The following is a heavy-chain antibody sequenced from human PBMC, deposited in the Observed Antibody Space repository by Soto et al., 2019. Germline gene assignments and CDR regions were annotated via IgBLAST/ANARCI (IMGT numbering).Heavy chain of an antibody. CDR2: ISGSSGRT. CDR1: GFTFSNFA. V-gene: IGHV3-23*01. Sequence: EVQLLESGGGLVQPGGSLRLSCAASGFTFSNFAMNWVRQAPGKGLEWVSSISGSSGRTNYADSVKGRFTISRDNSQNTVYLQMNSPRAEDTGVYYCAKDSQWLARGNFDYWGQGTQVTVSS. J-gene: IGHJ4*02. CDR3: AKDSQWLARGNFDY. D-gene: IGHD6-19*01.